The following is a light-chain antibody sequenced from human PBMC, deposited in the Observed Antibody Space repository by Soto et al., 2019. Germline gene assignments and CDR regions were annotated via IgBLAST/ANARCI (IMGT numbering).Light chain of an antibody. Sequence: QSVLTQPPSVSGAPGQRVTISCTGSSSNIGAGYDVHWYQQLPGTAPKLLIYGNSNRPSGVPDRFSGPKSGTSASLAITGLQAEDEADYYCQSYDSGLVFGGGTKLTVL. J-gene: IGLJ2*01. CDR3: QSYDSGLV. CDR2: GNS. V-gene: IGLV1-40*01. CDR1: SSNIGAGYD.